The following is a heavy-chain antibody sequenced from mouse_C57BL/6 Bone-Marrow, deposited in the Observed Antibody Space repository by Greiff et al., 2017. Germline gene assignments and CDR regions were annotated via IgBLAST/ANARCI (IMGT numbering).Heavy chain of an antibody. CDR2: ISDGGSYT. J-gene: IGHJ3*01. CDR1: GFTFSSYA. V-gene: IGHV5-4*03. D-gene: IGHD1-1*01. Sequence: EVKLVESGGGLVKPGGSLKLSCAASGFTFSSYALSWVRPTPEKRLEWVATISDGGSYTYYPDNVKGRFTISRDNAKNNLYLQMSHLKSEDTAMYYCARGDYYGSSSWFAYWGQGTLVTVSA. CDR3: ARGDYYGSSSWFAY.